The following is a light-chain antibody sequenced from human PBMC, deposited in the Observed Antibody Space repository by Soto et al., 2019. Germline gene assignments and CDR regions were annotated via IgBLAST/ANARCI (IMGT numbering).Light chain of an antibody. CDR3: SSYAGNNNVL. J-gene: IGLJ2*01. CDR2: EVN. V-gene: IGLV2-8*01. Sequence: QSALTQPPSASGSPGQSVTISCTGTSSDVGGYNYVSWYQQHPGKAPQLMIYEVNKRPSGVPDRFSGSKSGNTASLTVSGLQAEDEADYYCSSYAGNNNVLFGGGTQLTVL. CDR1: SSDVGGYNY.